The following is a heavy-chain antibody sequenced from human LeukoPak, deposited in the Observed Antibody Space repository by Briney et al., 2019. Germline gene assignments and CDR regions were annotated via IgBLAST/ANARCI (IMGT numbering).Heavy chain of an antibody. J-gene: IGHJ4*02. V-gene: IGHV1-18*01. CDR1: GYTFTSYG. D-gene: IGHD2-15*01. CDR3: ASGPYCSGGSCYSQYFDY. Sequence: ASVKVSCKASGYTFTSYGISWVRQAPGQGLEWMGWISAYNANTKYAQKLQGRVSMTTDTSTSTAYMELRSLRSDDTAVYYCASGPYCSGGSCYSQYFDYWGQGTLVTVSS. CDR2: ISAYNANT.